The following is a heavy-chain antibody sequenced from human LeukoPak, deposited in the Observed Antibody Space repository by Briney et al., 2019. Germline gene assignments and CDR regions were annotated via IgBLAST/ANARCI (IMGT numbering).Heavy chain of an antibody. CDR2: MNPKSGNT. CDR1: GYTFTSYD. J-gene: IGHJ5*02. CDR3: ARGRISPTYYDFWSGYYPEYNWFDP. Sequence: GASVNVSCTASGYTFTSYDINLVRQAAGQGLEWMGCMNPKSGNTGYAQMVQGRVTVTRNTSMSTAYIEMSSLRSEDTAVYYCARGRISPTYYDFWSGYYPEYNWFDPWGQGTLVTVSS. V-gene: IGHV1-8*01. D-gene: IGHD3-3*01.